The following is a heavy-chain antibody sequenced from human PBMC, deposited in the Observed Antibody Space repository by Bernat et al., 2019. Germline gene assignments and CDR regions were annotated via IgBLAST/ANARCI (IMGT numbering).Heavy chain of an antibody. CDR3: AKIGAIFGVVKDY. Sequence: QVQLVESGGGVVQPGRSLRLSCAASGFTFSSYGMHWVRQAPGKGLEWVAVISYDGSNTYYADSVKGRFTISRDNSKNTLYLQMNSLRAEDTAVYYCAKIGAIFGVVKDYWGQGTLVTVSS. D-gene: IGHD3-3*01. J-gene: IGHJ4*02. CDR2: ISYDGSNT. CDR1: GFTFSSYG. V-gene: IGHV3-30*18.